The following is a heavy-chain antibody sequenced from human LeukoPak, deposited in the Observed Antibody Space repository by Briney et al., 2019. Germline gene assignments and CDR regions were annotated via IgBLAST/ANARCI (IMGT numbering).Heavy chain of an antibody. D-gene: IGHD6-19*01. J-gene: IGHJ4*02. CDR2: ISGDGGST. V-gene: IGHV3-43*02. CDR1: GFIFDNYA. CDR3: ARESETSGWYDY. Sequence: GGSLRLSCAAPGFIFDNYAIHWVRQAPGKGLGWVSLISGDGGSTFYAGSVRGRFTISRDNTRKSLSLQMSSLRSEDTALYYCARESETSGWYDYWGQGTLVTVSS.